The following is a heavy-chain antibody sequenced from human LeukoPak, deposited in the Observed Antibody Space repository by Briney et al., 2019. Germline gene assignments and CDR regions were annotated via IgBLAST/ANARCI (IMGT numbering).Heavy chain of an antibody. V-gene: IGHV3-66*02. Sequence: GGSLRLSCAASGFTFSTYAMSWVRQAPGKGLEWVSVIYSGGSTYYADSVKGRFTISRDNSKNTLYLQMDSLRAEDTAVYYCAKERFIYYDSSPTDYWGQGTLVTVSS. D-gene: IGHD3-22*01. CDR1: GFTFSTYA. CDR2: IYSGGST. J-gene: IGHJ4*02. CDR3: AKERFIYYDSSPTDY.